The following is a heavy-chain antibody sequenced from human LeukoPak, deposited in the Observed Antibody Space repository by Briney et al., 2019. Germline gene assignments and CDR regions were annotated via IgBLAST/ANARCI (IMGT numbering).Heavy chain of an antibody. J-gene: IGHJ4*02. CDR3: ARGDSSGDY. D-gene: IGHD6-19*01. Sequence: PGGSLRLSCAASGFTFSSYEMNWVRQAPGKGPEWVSYISSSGSTIYYADSVKGRFTISRDNAKNSLYLQMNSLRAEDTAVYYCARGDSSGDYWGQGTLVTVSS. V-gene: IGHV3-48*03. CDR1: GFTFSSYE. CDR2: ISSSGSTI.